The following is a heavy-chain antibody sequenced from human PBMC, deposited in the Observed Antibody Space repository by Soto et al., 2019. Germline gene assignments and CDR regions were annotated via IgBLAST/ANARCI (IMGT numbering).Heavy chain of an antibody. CDR1: GGTFSSYA. V-gene: IGHV1-69*13. CDR2: IIPIFGTA. J-gene: IGHJ4*02. CDR3: ARNMLGNQLLWRFDS. Sequence: SVKVSCKASGGTFSSYAISWVRQAPGQGLEWMGGIIPIFGTANYAQQFQGRVTITADESTSTAYMELSSLRSEDTAGYYCARNMLGNQLLWRFDSWGQGTLVTVSS. D-gene: IGHD2-2*01.